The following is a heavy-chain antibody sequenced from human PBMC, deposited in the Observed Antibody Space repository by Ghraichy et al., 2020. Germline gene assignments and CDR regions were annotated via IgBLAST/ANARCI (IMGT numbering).Heavy chain of an antibody. J-gene: IGHJ4*02. V-gene: IGHV3-23*01. CDR1: GFTFSPYG. D-gene: IGHD6-19*01. CDR2: ISGGGEST. Sequence: GGSLRLSCAASGFTFSPYGMNWVRQAPGKGLEWVSGISGGGESTYYADSVKGRFTISRDNFKNTLYLQISSLRVYYCAKGSGFSTGWWVDYFEFWGQGTLVTVSS. CDR3: FSTGWWVDYFEF.